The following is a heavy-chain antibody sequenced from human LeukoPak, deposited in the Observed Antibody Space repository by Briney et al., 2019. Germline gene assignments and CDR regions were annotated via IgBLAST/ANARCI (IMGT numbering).Heavy chain of an antibody. CDR1: GFTFSGSA. V-gene: IGHV3-73*01. D-gene: IGHD3-9*01. Sequence: WVSLRLSCAASGFTFSGSAMHWVRHASGQGLEWLGRIRTQANNYAQVYAASVKGRFTISRDDSKNTAYLQMNRLKTEDTAVYYCVGDYNSLTGLNYWGQGTLVTVSS. J-gene: IGHJ4*02. CDR3: VGDYNSLTGLNY. CDR2: IRTQANNYAQ.